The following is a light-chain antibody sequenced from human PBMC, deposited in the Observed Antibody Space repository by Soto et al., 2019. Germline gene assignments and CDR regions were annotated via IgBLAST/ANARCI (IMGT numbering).Light chain of an antibody. CDR2: DVS. V-gene: IGLV2-14*01. Sequence: QSALTQPASVSGSPGQSITISCTGTSSDVGGYNYGSWYQQHPGKAPKLMIYDVSNRPSGVPNRFSGSKSGNTASLTISGLQAEDEAYYYGSSYTSSSTLLYVFGTGTKLTVL. CDR3: SSYTSSSTLLYV. CDR1: SSDVGGYNY. J-gene: IGLJ1*01.